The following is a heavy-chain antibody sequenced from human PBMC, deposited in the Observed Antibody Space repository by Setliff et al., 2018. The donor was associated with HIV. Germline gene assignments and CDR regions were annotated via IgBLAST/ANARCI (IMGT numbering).Heavy chain of an antibody. D-gene: IGHD6-13*01. J-gene: IGHJ6*03. V-gene: IGHV3-23*01. CDR3: AKTTPSSIRSPYYYYMDV. Sequence: GGSLRLSCAASEFTFNIYAMSWVRQAPGKGLEWISGISGSGATTNYADSVKGRFTISRDNSKNTLYLQMSTLRAEDTAEYYCAKTTPSSIRSPYYYYMDVWGKGTTVTVSS. CDR2: ISGSGATT. CDR1: EFTFNIYA.